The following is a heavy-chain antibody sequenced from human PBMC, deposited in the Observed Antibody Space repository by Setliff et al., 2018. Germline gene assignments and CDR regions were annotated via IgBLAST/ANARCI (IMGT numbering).Heavy chain of an antibody. V-gene: IGHV3-21*01. D-gene: IGHD3-10*01. CDR1: GCTFSSYS. J-gene: IGHJ3*02. CDR2: ISTSSTYI. Sequence: GESLKISCAASGCTFSSYSMNWVRQAPGKGLEWVSSISTSSTYIYYADSVKGRFTISRDNAKNSLYLPMNSLRAEDTAVYYCARRPPNGFGEFGNAFDIWAQGTMVTVSS. CDR3: ARRPPNGFGEFGNAFDI.